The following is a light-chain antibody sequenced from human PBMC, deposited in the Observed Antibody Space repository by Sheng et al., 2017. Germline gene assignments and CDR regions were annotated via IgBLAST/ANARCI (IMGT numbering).Light chain of an antibody. J-gene: IGLJ2*01. CDR3: QTWGTGIGI. V-gene: IGLV4-69*01. CDR2: INTDGSH. CDR1: SGHNDYA. Sequence: QLVLTQAPSASASLGASVKLTCTLNSGHNDYAIAWHQQQPGNGPRYLMKINTDGSHTKGDGIPARFLGSKSGAERYLTISSLQSEDEAVYYCQTWGTGIGIFGGGTRLTVL.